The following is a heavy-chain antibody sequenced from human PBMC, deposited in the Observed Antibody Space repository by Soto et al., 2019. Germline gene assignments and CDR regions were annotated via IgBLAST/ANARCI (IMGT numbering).Heavy chain of an antibody. D-gene: IGHD2-21*02. CDR2: VSDRGGNT. V-gene: IGHV3-23*01. CDR1: GFTFSSFA. Sequence: VQLLESGGNLIQPGGSLRLSCAASGFTFSSFAMSWVRQAPGKGLEWVSAVSDRGGNTYYADSVKGRFTISRDNSKNTLYLQMNSLRAEDTAVYFCATAGYCAGDCYSGERFYWFFDLWGRGTLVTVSS. CDR3: ATAGYCAGDCYSGERFYWFFDL. J-gene: IGHJ2*01.